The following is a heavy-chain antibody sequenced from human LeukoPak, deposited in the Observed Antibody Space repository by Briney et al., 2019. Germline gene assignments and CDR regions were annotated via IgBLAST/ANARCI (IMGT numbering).Heavy chain of an antibody. J-gene: IGHJ4*02. V-gene: IGHV4-34*01. CDR3: ASGYDSSGYSAAY. CDR1: GGSFSGYY. Sequence: SETLSLTCAVYGGSFSGYYWSWIRQPPGKGLEGIGEINNSGSTNYNPPFKSRVTISEDTSKHQFSLKLSSVTAADTAVYYCASGYDSSGYSAAYWGQGTLVTVSS. CDR2: INNSGST. D-gene: IGHD3-22*01.